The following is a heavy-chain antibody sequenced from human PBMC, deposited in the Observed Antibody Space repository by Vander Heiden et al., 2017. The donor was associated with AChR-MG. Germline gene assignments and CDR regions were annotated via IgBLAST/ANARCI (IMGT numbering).Heavy chain of an antibody. Sequence: EVQLMESGGGLVQPGGSLRLSCAASGFTVHKAWQSWARQAPGKGLEWVGRIKSTNNGGTTDYAAPVKGRFSISRDDSKNTLYLQMNSLKIEDTGVYYCTTDQAIGPRPIFDSWGQGSLVTVSS. CDR1: GFTVHKAW. CDR2: IKSTNNGGTT. CDR3: TTDQAIGPRPIFDS. J-gene: IGHJ4*02. V-gene: IGHV3-15*01. D-gene: IGHD3-22*01.